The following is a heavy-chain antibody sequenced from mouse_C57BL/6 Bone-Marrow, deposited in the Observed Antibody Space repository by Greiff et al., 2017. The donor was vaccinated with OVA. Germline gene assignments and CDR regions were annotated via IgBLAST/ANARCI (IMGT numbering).Heavy chain of an antibody. CDR1: GFNIKDYY. J-gene: IGHJ3*01. CDR2: IDPEDGEN. Sequence: VQLQQSGAELVKPGASVKLSCTASGFNIKDYYMHWVKQRTEQGLEWIGRIDPEDGENKYAPKFQGKATITADTSSNTAYLQRSSLTSEVTSVYYCARGSSWFAYWGQGTLVTVSA. V-gene: IGHV14-2*01. CDR3: ARGSSWFAY.